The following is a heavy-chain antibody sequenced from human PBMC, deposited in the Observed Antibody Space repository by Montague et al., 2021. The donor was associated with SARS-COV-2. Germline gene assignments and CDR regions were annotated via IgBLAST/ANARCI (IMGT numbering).Heavy chain of an antibody. J-gene: IGHJ4*02. CDR3: ARGWAMVRGVTH. CDR1: GGSFSGYY. Sequence: SETLSLTCAVYGGSFSGYYWRWIRQPPGKGLEWIGEIDHSGSTTYNPSLKSRVTISLDTSKNQFSLKLSSVTAADTAVYYCARGWAMVRGVTHWGQGTLVTASS. CDR2: IDHSGST. D-gene: IGHD3-10*01. V-gene: IGHV4-34*01.